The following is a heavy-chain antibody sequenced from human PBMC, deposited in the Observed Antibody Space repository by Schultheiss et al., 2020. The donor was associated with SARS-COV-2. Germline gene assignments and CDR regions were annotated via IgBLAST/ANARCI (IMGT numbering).Heavy chain of an antibody. CDR3: ARDQVAGQGWFDP. Sequence: SQTLSLTCTVSGGSVSSGSYYWSWIRQPPGKGLEWIGRIYTSGSTYYNPSLKSRVTISVDTSKNQFSLKLSSVTAADTAVYYCARDQVAGQGWFDPWGQGTLVTVSS. D-gene: IGHD6-19*01. CDR2: IYTSGST. CDR1: GGSVSSGSYY. J-gene: IGHJ5*02. V-gene: IGHV4-61*02.